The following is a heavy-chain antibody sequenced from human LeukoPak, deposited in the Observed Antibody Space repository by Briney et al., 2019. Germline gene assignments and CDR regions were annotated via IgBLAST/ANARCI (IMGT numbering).Heavy chain of an antibody. CDR2: INPNSGGT. V-gene: IGHV1-2*02. Sequence: ASVKVSSKAYGYTFTGYYMHWVRQAPGQGLEWMGWINPNSGGTNYAQKFQGRVTMTRDTSISTAYMELSRLRSDDTAVYYCARDSSGWFLVSWGQGTLVTVSS. D-gene: IGHD6-19*01. J-gene: IGHJ4*02. CDR1: GYTFTGYY. CDR3: ARDSSGWFLVS.